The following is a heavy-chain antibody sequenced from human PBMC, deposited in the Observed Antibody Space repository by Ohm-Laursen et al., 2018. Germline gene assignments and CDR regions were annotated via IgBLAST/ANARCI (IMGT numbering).Heavy chain of an antibody. CDR2: INPNSGGT. D-gene: IGHD3-22*01. CDR1: GYTFTGYY. J-gene: IGHJ4*02. Sequence: GSSVKVSCKASGYTFTGYYMHWVRQAPGQGLEWIGWINPNSGGTNYAQKFQGRVTMTRDTSISTAYMELSRLRSDDTAVYYCARDVIGLVVITHSPLDYWGQGTLVTVSS. CDR3: ARDVIGLVVITHSPLDY. V-gene: IGHV1-2*02.